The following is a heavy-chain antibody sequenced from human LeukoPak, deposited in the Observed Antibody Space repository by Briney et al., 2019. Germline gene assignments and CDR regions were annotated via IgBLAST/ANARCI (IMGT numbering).Heavy chain of an antibody. CDR2: IYYSGST. Sequence: SETLSLTCTVSGGSISSSSYYWGWIRQPPGKGLEWIGSIYYSGSTYYNPSLKSRVSISVDTSKNQFSLKLSSVTAADTAVYYCARQSWIDCSGGSCYTGGFDYWGQGTLVTVSS. CDR3: ARQSWIDCSGGSCYTGGFDY. V-gene: IGHV4-39*07. J-gene: IGHJ4*02. CDR1: GGSISSSSYY. D-gene: IGHD2-15*01.